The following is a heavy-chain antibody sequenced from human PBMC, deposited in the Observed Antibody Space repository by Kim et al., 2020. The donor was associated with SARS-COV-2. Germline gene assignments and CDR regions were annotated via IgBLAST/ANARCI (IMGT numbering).Heavy chain of an antibody. CDR1: GFTFSSYG. CDR3: AKDQVWLRPPQIFDY. CDR2: ISYDGSNK. J-gene: IGHJ4*02. V-gene: IGHV3-30*18. D-gene: IGHD5-12*01. Sequence: GGSLRLSCAASGFTFSSYGMHWVRQAPGKGLEWVAVISYDGSNKYYADSVKGRFTISRDNSKNTLYLQMNSLRAEDTAVYYCAKDQVWLRPPQIFDYWGQGTLVTVSS.